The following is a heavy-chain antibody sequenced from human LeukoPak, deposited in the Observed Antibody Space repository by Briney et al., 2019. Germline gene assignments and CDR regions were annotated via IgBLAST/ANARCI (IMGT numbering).Heavy chain of an antibody. CDR3: ARAAQWRNWFDP. V-gene: IGHV1-46*01. D-gene: IGHD6-19*01. J-gene: IGHJ5*02. CDR2: INPSGGST. Sequence: ASVKVSCKASGYTFTSYYMHWVRQAPGQGLERMGIINPSGGSTSYAQKFQGRVTMTRDMSTSTVYMELSSLRSEDTAVYYCARAAQWRNWFDPWGQGTLVTVSS. CDR1: GYTFTSYY.